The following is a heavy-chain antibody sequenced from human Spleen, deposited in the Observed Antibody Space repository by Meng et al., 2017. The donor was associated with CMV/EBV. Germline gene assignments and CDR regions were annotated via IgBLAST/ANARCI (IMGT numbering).Heavy chain of an antibody. CDR2: INSDGSST. V-gene: IGHV3-74*01. Sequence: GESLKISCAASGFTFSSYWMHWVRQAPGKGLVWVSRINSDGSSTSYADSVKGRFTISRDNAKNSLYLQMNSLRAEDTAVYYCARDKIEYSSSYYYGMDVWGQGTTVTVSS. CDR3: ARDKIEYSSSYYYGMDV. D-gene: IGHD6-6*01. CDR1: GFTFSSYW. J-gene: IGHJ6*02.